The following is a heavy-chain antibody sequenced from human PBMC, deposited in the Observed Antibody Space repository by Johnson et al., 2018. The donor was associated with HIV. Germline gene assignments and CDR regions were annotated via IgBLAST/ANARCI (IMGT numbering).Heavy chain of an antibody. CDR3: AEWLGIAVAWRHDAFDI. J-gene: IGHJ3*02. CDR1: GFTFSSYA. CDR2: ISGSGGST. V-gene: IGHV3-23*02. Sequence: VQLVESGGGLVQPGGSLRLSCAASGFTFSSYAMSWVRQAPGKGLEWVSAISGSGGSTYYEDSVTGRFTISRDNSKNTLYLQMNSLRAEDTAVYYCAEWLGIAVAWRHDAFDIWGQGTMVTVSS. D-gene: IGHD6-19*01.